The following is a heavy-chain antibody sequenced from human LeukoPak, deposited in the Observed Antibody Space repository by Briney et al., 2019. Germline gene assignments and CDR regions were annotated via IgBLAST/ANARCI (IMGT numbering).Heavy chain of an antibody. CDR3: ARADYVWGSYRLYYFDY. CDR1: GGSISSYY. Sequence: PSETLSLTCTVSGGSISSYYWSWIRQPPGKGLEWIGYIYYSGSTNYNPSLKSRVTISVDTSKNQFSLKLSSVTAADTAVYYCARADYVWGSYRLYYFDYWGQGTLVTVSS. CDR2: IYYSGST. V-gene: IGHV4-59*01. D-gene: IGHD3-16*02. J-gene: IGHJ4*02.